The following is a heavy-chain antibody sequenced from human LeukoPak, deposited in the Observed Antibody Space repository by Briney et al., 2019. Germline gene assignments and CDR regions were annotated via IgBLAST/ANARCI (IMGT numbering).Heavy chain of an antibody. V-gene: IGHV1-69*01. CDR1: GGTFSSYA. CDR2: IIPIFGTA. CDR3: ARDLGGGDRELTDY. J-gene: IGHJ4*02. Sequence: GASVKVPCKASGGTFSSYAISWVRQAPGQGLEWMGGIIPIFGTANYAQKFQGRVTITADESTSTAYMELSSLRSEDTAVYYCARDLGGGDRELTDYWGQGTLVSVSS. D-gene: IGHD2-21*02.